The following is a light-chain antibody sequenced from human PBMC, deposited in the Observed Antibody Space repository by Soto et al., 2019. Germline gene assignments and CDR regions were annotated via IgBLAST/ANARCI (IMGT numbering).Light chain of an antibody. Sequence: QSVLTQPASVSGSPGQAITISCTGTSSDVGGYTYVSWYQQHPGKAPKFIIYDVSNRPSGVSNRFSGSKSGNTPSLTISRLQAEVEADYYCSSYTTSNNRKISFGTGTKVTVL. CDR3: SSYTTSNNRKIS. CDR1: SSDVGGYTY. J-gene: IGLJ1*01. V-gene: IGLV2-14*01. CDR2: DVS.